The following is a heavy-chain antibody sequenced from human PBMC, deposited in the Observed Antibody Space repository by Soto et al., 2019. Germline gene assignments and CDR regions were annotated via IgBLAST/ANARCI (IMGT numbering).Heavy chain of an antibody. J-gene: IGHJ4*02. CDR3: AVTTGTSITGPPG. CDR2: LIPILGTT. Sequence: QVQLVQSGAEVKKPGSSVKVSCKASGGRVIRHTVSWVRQAPGQGLERVGGLIPILGTTNYGNILRGRVTITADASTGTAYMELSSLRSDDTAVYYCAVTTGTSITGPPGWGQGTLVPVSS. CDR1: GGRVIRHT. D-gene: IGHD4-17*01. V-gene: IGHV1-69*01.